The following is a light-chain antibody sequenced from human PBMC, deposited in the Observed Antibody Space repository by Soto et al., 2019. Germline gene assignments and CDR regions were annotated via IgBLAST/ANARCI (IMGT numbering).Light chain of an antibody. CDR2: GAS. CDR3: QQYGSSPTT. CDR1: QSVSSSY. Sequence: EIVLTQSPGTLSLSPGDRATLSCRASQSVSSSYIAWYQQRPGQTPSLLIYGASTRATGIPDRFSGSGSGTDFTLTISRLEPEDFAVYYCQQYGSSPTTFGQGTKV. V-gene: IGKV3-20*01. J-gene: IGKJ1*01.